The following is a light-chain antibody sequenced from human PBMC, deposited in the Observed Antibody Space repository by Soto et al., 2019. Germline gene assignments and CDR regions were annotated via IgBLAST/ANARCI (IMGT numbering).Light chain of an antibody. CDR1: HSISTF. J-gene: IGKJ2*01. CDR3: QQGYTTSYT. CDR2: GAS. Sequence: DIQMTQSPSSLSASVGDRVTITCRASHSISTFLSWYQQRPGKAPTLLIYGASNLRSGVPSRFIGSGSGTDFTLTISSLQPEESATYFCQQGYTTSYTFGQGTKLEI. V-gene: IGKV1-39*01.